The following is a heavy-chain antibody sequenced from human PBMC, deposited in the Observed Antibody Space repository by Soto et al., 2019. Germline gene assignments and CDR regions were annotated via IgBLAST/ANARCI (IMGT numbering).Heavy chain of an antibody. CDR2: IIPIFGTA. D-gene: IGHD1-26*01. CDR1: GGTFSSYA. CDR3: ARERVVGAYYGMDV. Sequence: QVQLVQSGAEVKKPGSSVKVSCKASGGTFSSYAISWVRQAPGQGLEWLGGIIPIFGTANYAQKFQGRVTXXAXEXXSKAYMELSSLRSEDTAVYYCARERVVGAYYGMDVWGQGTMVTVS. J-gene: IGHJ6*02. V-gene: IGHV1-69*12.